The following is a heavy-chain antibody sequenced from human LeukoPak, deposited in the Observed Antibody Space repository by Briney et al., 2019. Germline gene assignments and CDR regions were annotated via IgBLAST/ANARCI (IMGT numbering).Heavy chain of an antibody. J-gene: IGHJ4*02. D-gene: IGHD5-24*01. V-gene: IGHV3-23*01. Sequence: GGSLRLSCAASGFTFSSYAVSWVRQAPGKGLEWVSAISGSGGSTYYADSVKGRFTISRDNSKNTLYPQMNSLRAEDTAVYYCAKDKAVEMATMFDYWGQGTLVTVSS. CDR2: ISGSGGST. CDR1: GFTFSSYA. CDR3: AKDKAVEMATMFDY.